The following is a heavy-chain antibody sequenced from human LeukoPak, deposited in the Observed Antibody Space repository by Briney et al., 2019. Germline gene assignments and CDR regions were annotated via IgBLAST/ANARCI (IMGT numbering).Heavy chain of an antibody. CDR2: IIPIFGTA. CDR1: GGTFSSYA. CDR3: ARALGYCSGGSCYSFGY. Sequence: SVKVSCKASGGTFSSYAISWVRQAPGRGLEWMGGIIPIFGTANYAQKFQGRVTITTDESTSTAYMELSSLRSEDTAVYYCARALGYCSGGSCYSFGYWGQGTLVTVSS. V-gene: IGHV1-69*05. D-gene: IGHD2-15*01. J-gene: IGHJ4*02.